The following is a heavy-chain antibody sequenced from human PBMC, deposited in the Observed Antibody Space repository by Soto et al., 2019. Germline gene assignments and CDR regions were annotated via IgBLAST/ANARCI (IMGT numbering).Heavy chain of an antibody. D-gene: IGHD3-22*01. J-gene: IGHJ6*02. V-gene: IGHV1-69*01. Sequence: QVHLLLQSGAEVKKPGASVKVSCKASGGTPSNSAISWVRQAPGQGLEWMGGIIPVFGLVKYAQNFQGRVTITADESTNTAYMELSSLRPDNKAVYDCSGGRIVVVGSRAYYGMDVWGQGATVNVSS. CDR2: IIPVFGLV. CDR1: GGTPSNSA. CDR3: SGGRIVVVGSRAYYGMDV.